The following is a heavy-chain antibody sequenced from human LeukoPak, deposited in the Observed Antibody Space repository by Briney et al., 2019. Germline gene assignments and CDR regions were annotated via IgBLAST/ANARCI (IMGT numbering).Heavy chain of an antibody. CDR2: IYHSGST. CDR1: GYSISSGYY. CDR3: ARGLPIAAALQGWFDP. Sequence: PSETLSLTCTVSGYSISSGYYWGWIRQPPGKGLEWIGSIYHSGSTYYNPSLKSRVTISVDTSKNQFSRKLSSVTAADTAVYYCARGLPIAAALQGWFDPWGQGTLVTVSS. V-gene: IGHV4-38-2*02. D-gene: IGHD6-13*01. J-gene: IGHJ5*02.